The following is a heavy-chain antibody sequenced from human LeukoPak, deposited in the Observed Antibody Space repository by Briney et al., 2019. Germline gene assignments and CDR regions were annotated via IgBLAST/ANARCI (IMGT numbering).Heavy chain of an antibody. Sequence: SETLSLTCTVSGGSISSSSYYWGWIRQPPGKGLEWIGSIYYSGSTYYNPSLKSRVTISVDTSKNQFPLKLSSVTAADTAVYYCARRGYSGSYVDYWGQGTLVTVSS. V-gene: IGHV4-39*01. CDR2: IYYSGST. CDR1: GGSISSSSYY. J-gene: IGHJ4*02. D-gene: IGHD1-26*01. CDR3: ARRGYSGSYVDY.